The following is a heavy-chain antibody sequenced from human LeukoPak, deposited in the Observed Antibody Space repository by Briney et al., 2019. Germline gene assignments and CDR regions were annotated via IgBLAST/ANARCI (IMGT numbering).Heavy chain of an antibody. D-gene: IGHD3-9*01. V-gene: IGHV4-59*01. CDR1: GGSISSYY. CDR3: ARVSDWLLPFDY. J-gene: IGHJ4*02. CDR2: IYYSGST. Sequence: SETLSLTCTVSGGSISSYYWSWIRQPPGKGLEWIGYIYYSGSTNYNPSLKSRVTISVDTSKNQFSLKLSSVTAADTAVYYCARVSDWLLPFDYWGQGTLVTVSS.